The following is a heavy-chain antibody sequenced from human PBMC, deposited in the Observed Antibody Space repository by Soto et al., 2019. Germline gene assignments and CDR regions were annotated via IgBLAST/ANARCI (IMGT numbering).Heavy chain of an antibody. V-gene: IGHV3-30*18. Sequence: QVQLVESGGGVVQPGRSLRLSCAGSGFSFSDFGMHWVRQAPGKGLEWVAVISYDGSNKNFADSVKGRFAISRDTSKNMMYLQMNSLRPEDTAVYYCAKGCGELFDGFDVWGQGTVVTVSS. J-gene: IGHJ3*01. D-gene: IGHD3-10*01. CDR2: ISYDGSNK. CDR1: GFSFSDFG. CDR3: AKGCGELFDGFDV.